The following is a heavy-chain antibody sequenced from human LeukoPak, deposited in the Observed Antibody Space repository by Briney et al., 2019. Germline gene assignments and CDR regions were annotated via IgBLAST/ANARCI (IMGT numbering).Heavy chain of an antibody. Sequence: SGTLSLTCAVSGGSISSSNWWSWVRQPPGKGLDWIGEIYHSGSTNHNPSLKSRVTISVDKSKNQFSLKVSSVTAADTAVYYCARIPLVWSSPKGAFDIWGQGTMVTVSS. D-gene: IGHD3-10*01. CDR1: GGSISSSNW. CDR3: ARIPLVWSSPKGAFDI. J-gene: IGHJ3*02. V-gene: IGHV4-4*02. CDR2: IYHSGST.